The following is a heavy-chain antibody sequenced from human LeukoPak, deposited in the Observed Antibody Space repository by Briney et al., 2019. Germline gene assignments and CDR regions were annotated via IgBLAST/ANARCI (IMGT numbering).Heavy chain of an antibody. V-gene: IGHV3-15*01. CDR1: GFTFTDAW. CDR3: ATEYYAAYNY. J-gene: IGHJ4*02. D-gene: IGHD4-17*01. CDR2: VKSRKDGGTT. Sequence: GGSLRLSCAASGFTFTDAWMSWVRQAPGKGLEWVGRVKSRKDGGTTDYPAPVKCRFIISRDDSKDTLYLQMNSLKPEDIAVYYCATEYYAAYNYWGQGTLVTVSS.